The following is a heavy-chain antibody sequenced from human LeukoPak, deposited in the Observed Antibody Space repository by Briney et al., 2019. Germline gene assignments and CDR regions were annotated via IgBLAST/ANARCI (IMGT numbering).Heavy chain of an antibody. J-gene: IGHJ5*02. CDR2: IYYSGST. V-gene: IGHV4-39*02. CDR3: AKDYGDYSLA. D-gene: IGHD4-17*01. Sequence: SETLSLTCTVSGGSISSSSYYWGWVRQPPGKGLEWIGSIYYSGSTYYNPSLNSRVTISGDTSKNQFSLKLSSVTAADTAVYYSAKDYGDYSLAWGQGTLVTVSS. CDR1: GGSISSSSYY.